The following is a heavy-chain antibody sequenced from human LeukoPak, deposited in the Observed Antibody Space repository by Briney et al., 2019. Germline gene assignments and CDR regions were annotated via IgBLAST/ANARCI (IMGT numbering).Heavy chain of an antibody. CDR1: GFTFSTYG. J-gene: IGHJ4*02. CDR3: AKSSYYDSSGYYREYYFDY. CDR2: ISGSGGST. D-gene: IGHD3-22*01. V-gene: IGHV3-23*01. Sequence: GGSLRLSCAASGFTFSTYGMTWVRQAPGKGLEWVSSISGSGGSTYYADSVKGRVTVSRDNSKSTLFLQMNSLRAEDTAVYYCAKSSYYDSSGYYREYYFDYWGQGTLVTVSS.